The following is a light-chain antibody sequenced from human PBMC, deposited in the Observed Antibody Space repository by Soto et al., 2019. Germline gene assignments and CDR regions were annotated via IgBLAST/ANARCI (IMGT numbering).Light chain of an antibody. CDR3: LQALQTPRT. Sequence: DIVMTQSPLSLPVTPGEPASISCRSSXSXLHGXGYNXLDWFLQKPGQSSQPLIYVGSNRASGVPDRFSGSGSGTDFILKISRVEAEDVGVYYCLQALQTPRTFGPGTKVDIK. CDR1: XSXLHGXGYNX. CDR2: VGS. V-gene: IGKV2-28*01. J-gene: IGKJ3*01.